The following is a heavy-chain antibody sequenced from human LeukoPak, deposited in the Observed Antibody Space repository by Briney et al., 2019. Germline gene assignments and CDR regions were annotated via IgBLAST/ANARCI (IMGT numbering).Heavy chain of an antibody. CDR3: AKDKTVDTTMIIGH. Sequence: GGSLRLSCAASGFTFSTYAMSWVRQAPGKGLEWVSVIKGRGGATAYAGSVRGRFSISRDNSKSTLYLHMSSLRAEDTAMYFCAKDKTVDTTMIIGHWGQGTLVTVSS. CDR1: GFTFSTYA. CDR2: IKGRGGAT. V-gene: IGHV3-23*01. J-gene: IGHJ4*02. D-gene: IGHD5-18*01.